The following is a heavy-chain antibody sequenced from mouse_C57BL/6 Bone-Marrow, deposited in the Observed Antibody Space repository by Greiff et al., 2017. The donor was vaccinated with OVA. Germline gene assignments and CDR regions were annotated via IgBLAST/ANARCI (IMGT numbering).Heavy chain of an antibody. Sequence: QVQLKQSGAELVRPGASVTLSCKASGYTFPDYEMHWVKQTPVHGLEWIGAIDPETGGTASNQKFKGKAILTADKSSSTAYMELRSLTSEDSAVYYCTRRGLGLYWYFDVWGTGTTVSVSS. CDR2: IDPETGGT. V-gene: IGHV1-15*01. J-gene: IGHJ1*03. CDR3: TRRGLGLYWYFDV. CDR1: GYTFPDYE. D-gene: IGHD3-3*01.